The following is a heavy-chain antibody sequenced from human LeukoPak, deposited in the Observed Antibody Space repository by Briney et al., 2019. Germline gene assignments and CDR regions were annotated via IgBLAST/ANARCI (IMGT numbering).Heavy chain of an antibody. Sequence: SETLSLTCTVSGGSINSYYWSWIRQPAGKGLEWIGRIFSSGNTIYNPSLQCRVTMSVDTSKNQFSLRLNSVTAAYTAVYYCARSPHRLIGHWFDPWGQGTLVTVSS. CDR3: ARSPHRLIGHWFDP. CDR1: GGSINSYY. V-gene: IGHV4-4*07. D-gene: IGHD3-16*01. CDR2: IFSSGNT. J-gene: IGHJ5*02.